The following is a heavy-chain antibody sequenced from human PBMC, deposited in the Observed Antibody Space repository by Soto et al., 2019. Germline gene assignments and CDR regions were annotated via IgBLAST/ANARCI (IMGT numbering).Heavy chain of an antibody. Sequence: PGGSLRLSCAASGFTFSSYAMSWVRQAPGKGLEWVSAISGSGGSTYYADSVKGRFTISRDNSKNTLYLQMNSLRAEDTAVYYCAKGEVVAATPTTGDDYWGQGTLVTVSS. V-gene: IGHV3-23*01. CDR2: ISGSGGST. CDR1: GFTFSSYA. D-gene: IGHD2-15*01. J-gene: IGHJ4*02. CDR3: AKGEVVAATPTTGDDY.